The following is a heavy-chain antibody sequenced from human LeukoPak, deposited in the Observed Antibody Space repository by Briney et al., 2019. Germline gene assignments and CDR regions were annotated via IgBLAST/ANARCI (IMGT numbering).Heavy chain of an antibody. J-gene: IGHJ2*01. V-gene: IGHV4-59*01. CDR1: GGSISSYY. Sequence: SETLSLTCTVSGGSISSYYWSWIRQPPGKGLEWIGYIYYSGSTNYNPSLKSRVTISVDTSKNQFSLKLSSVTAADTAVYHCARGASITGTPAYDLWGRGTLVTVSS. CDR3: ARGASITGTPAYDL. CDR2: IYYSGST. D-gene: IGHD1-20*01.